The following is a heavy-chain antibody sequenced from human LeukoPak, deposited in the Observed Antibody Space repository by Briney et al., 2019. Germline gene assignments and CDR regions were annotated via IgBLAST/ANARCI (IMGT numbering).Heavy chain of an antibody. Sequence: PGGSLRLSCAASGFTFSSYEMNWVRQAPGKGLEWASYISSSGSTIYYADSVKGRFTISRDNAKNSLYLQMNSLRAEDTAVYYCARKYYYGSGSYYLSYFDYWGQGTLVTVSS. CDR1: GFTFSSYE. V-gene: IGHV3-48*03. CDR3: ARKYYYGSGSYYLSYFDY. CDR2: ISSSGSTI. D-gene: IGHD3-10*01. J-gene: IGHJ4*02.